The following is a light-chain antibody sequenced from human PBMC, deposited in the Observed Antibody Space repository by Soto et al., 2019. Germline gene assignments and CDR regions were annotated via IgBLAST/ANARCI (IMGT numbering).Light chain of an antibody. CDR2: GNS. V-gene: IGLV1-40*01. CDR1: SSNIGAGYD. J-gene: IGLJ2*01. CDR3: QSYDSSLSGYVV. Sequence: QSVLTQPPSVSGAPGQRVTISCTGSSSNIGAGYDVHWYQQLPGTVPKLLIYGNSNRPSGVPDRFSGSKSGTSASLAITGLQAEDEADYYCQSYDSSLSGYVVFAGGTQL.